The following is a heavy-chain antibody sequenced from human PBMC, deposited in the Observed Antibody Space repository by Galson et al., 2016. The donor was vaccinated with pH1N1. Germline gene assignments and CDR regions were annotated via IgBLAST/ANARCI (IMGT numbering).Heavy chain of an antibody. V-gene: IGHV4-61*02. D-gene: IGHD3-10*01. J-gene: IGHJ4*02. CDR2: MYTSGTT. CDR1: GGSISSSIYY. CDR3: ARDRVALTGIFDY. Sequence: LSLTCTFSGGSISSSIYYWNWIRQPAGKGLEWVGRMYTSGTTTYNPSLESRVSISVDTSKNQFSLRLSSVTAADTAVYFCARDRVALTGIFDYWGQGALVTVSS.